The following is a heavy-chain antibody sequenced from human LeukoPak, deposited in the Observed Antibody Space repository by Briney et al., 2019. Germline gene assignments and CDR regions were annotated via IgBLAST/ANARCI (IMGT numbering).Heavy chain of an antibody. CDR2: INAGNGNT. CDR1: GYTFTSYA. D-gene: IGHD2-15*01. J-gene: IGHJ4*02. CDR3: ARDMDCSGGSCYSGLHY. Sequence: GASVKVSCKASGYTFTSYAMHWVRQAPGQRLEWMGWINAGNGNTKYSQKFQGRVTITRDTSASTAYMELGSLRSEDTAVYYCARDMDCSGGSCYSGLHYWGQGTLVTVSS. V-gene: IGHV1-3*01.